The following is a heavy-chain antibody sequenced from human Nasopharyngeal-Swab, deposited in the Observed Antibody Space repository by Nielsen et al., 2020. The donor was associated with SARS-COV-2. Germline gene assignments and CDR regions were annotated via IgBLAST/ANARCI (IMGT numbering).Heavy chain of an antibody. CDR2: IYYSGST. CDR1: GGSISSYY. J-gene: IGHJ4*02. Sequence: SETLSLTCTVSGGSISSYYWSWIRQPPGKGLEWIGYIYYSGSTNYNPSLKSRVTISVDTSKNQFSLKLSSVTAADTAVCYCAGGFGDYDYWGQGTLVTVSS. CDR3: AGGFGDYDY. V-gene: IGHV4-59*01. D-gene: IGHD4-17*01.